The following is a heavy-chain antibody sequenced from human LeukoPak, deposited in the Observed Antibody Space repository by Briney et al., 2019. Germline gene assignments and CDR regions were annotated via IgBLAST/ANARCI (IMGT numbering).Heavy chain of an antibody. CDR2: IYYSGST. D-gene: IGHD6-19*01. J-gene: IGHJ4*02. V-gene: IGHV4-39*01. Sequence: PSETLSLTCTVSGGSISSSSYSWGWIRQPPGKGLEWIGSIYYSGSTYYNPSLKSRVTISVDTSKNQFSLKLSSVTAADTAVYYCARLTGSSGWPPFDYWGQGTLVTVSS. CDR1: GGSISSSSYS. CDR3: ARLTGSSGWPPFDY.